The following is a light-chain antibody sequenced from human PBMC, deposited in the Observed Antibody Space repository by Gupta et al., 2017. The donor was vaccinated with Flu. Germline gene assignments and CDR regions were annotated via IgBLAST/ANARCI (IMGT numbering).Light chain of an antibody. J-gene: IGKJ1*01. CDR1: QSISNF. Sequence: SLSESVGDRVTITCRARQSISNFLNWYEKKPRKAPHLLIYAASSLQRGVTSRCSGSGDGTDFNLTISNRQPEDYATYYCQQRYNNHPPGTFGQGTKVEIK. CDR2: AAS. CDR3: QQRYNNHPPGT. V-gene: IGKV1-39*01.